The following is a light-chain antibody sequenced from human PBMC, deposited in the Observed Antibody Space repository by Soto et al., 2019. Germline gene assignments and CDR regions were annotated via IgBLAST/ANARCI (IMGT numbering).Light chain of an antibody. V-gene: IGKV1-12*01. Sequence: DIQMTQSPSSVSASLGDRVTITCRAPQGFRGSLAWYQQKPGKAPKLLISVTSRLQSGVPSRFSGRASGTDFTLTIDSLQPEDFATYYCQQGHDWPLTFGQGTRLEIK. J-gene: IGKJ5*01. CDR3: QQGHDWPLT. CDR1: QGFRGS. CDR2: VTS.